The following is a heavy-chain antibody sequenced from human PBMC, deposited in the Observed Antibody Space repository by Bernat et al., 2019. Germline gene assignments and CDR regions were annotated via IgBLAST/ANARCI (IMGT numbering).Heavy chain of an antibody. V-gene: IGHV4-39*01. D-gene: IGHD4-23*01. J-gene: IGHJ4*02. CDR3: ASAVTLDY. CDR1: GGSISSSSYY. Sequence: QVQLQQWGAGLVKPSETLSLTCTVSGGSISSSSYYWGWIRQPPGKGLEWIGSIYYSGSTYYNPSLKSRVTISVDTSKNQFSLKLSSVTAADTAVYYCASAVTLDYWGQGTLVTVSS. CDR2: IYYSGST.